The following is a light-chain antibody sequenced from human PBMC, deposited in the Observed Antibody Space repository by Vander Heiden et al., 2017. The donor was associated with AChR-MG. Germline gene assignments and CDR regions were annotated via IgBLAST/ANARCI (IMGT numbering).Light chain of an antibody. CDR1: SSDVGGYNY. CDR2: DVS. J-gene: IGLJ3*02. V-gene: IGLV2-11*01. CDR3: CSYAGSYTHWV. Sequence: QSALTQPRSVAGFPGPSVTIPCPGTSSDVGGYNYVPWYQQHPGKAPKLMIYDVSKRPSGVPDRFSGSKSGNTASLTISGLQAEDEADYYCCSYAGSYTHWVFGGGTKLTVL.